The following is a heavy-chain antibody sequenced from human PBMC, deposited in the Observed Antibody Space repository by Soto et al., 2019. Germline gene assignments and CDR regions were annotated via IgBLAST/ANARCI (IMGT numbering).Heavy chain of an antibody. CDR2: IYYSGST. Sequence: QVQLQESGPGLVKPSETLSLTCTVSGGSISSYYWSWIRQPPGKGLEWIGYIYYSGSTNYNPSLKSRVTISVDTSKNQFSLKLSSVTAADTAVYYCARNPLITMVRGVVYYYYGMDVWGQGTTVTVSS. D-gene: IGHD3-10*01. CDR3: ARNPLITMVRGVVYYYYGMDV. CDR1: GGSISSYY. V-gene: IGHV4-59*01. J-gene: IGHJ6*02.